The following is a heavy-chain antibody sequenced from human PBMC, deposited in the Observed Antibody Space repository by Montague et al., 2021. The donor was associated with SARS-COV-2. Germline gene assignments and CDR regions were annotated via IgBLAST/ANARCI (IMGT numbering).Heavy chain of an antibody. CDR1: GGSVSGTSYY. J-gene: IGHJ5*02. CDR2: IHHSGTT. V-gene: IGHV4-39*01. D-gene: IGHD2-2*01. CDR3: ARQGGPAGKHWFDP. Sequence: SETLSLTCTVSGGSVSGTSYYWAWTRQPLGKGLEWIVNIHHSGTTFYNLSLKSRVTISVDTSKNEVSLKLNSVTAADTAVYYCARQGGPAGKHWFDPWGQGTLVTVSS.